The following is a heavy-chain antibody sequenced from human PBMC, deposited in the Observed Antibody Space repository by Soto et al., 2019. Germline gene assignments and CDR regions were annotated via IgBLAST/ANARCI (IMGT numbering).Heavy chain of an antibody. V-gene: IGHV3-30*18. CDR2: ISYDGSNK. J-gene: IGHJ4*02. CDR3: AKDKDDFWSGYYFYY. CDR1: GFTFSSYG. Sequence: QVQLVESGEGVVQPGRSLRLSCAASGFTFSSYGMHWVCQAPGKGLEWVAVISYDGSNKYYADSVKGRFTISRDNSKNTLYLQMNSLRAEDTAVYYCAKDKDDFWSGYYFYYWGQGTLVTVSS. D-gene: IGHD3-3*01.